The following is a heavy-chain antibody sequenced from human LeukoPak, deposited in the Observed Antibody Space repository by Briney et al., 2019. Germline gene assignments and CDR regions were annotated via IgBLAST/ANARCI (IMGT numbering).Heavy chain of an antibody. J-gene: IGHJ6*03. CDR2: IYYSGST. CDR3: ARLVYDFWSGYYRFHYYYYMDV. Sequence: PSETLSLTCTVSGGSISSYYWSWIRQPPGKGLEWIGYIYYSGSTNYNPSLKSRVTISVDTSKNQFSLKLSSVTAADTAVYYCARLVYDFWSGYYRFHYYYYMDVWGKGTTVTVSS. D-gene: IGHD3-3*01. V-gene: IGHV4-59*08. CDR1: GGSISSYY.